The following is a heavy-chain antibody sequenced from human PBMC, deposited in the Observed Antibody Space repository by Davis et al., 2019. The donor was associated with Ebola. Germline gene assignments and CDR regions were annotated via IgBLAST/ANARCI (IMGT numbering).Heavy chain of an antibody. CDR2: ISSSSSTI. J-gene: IGHJ5*02. Sequence: GGSLRLSCAASGFTFSSYAMSWVRQAPGKGLEWVSYISSSSSTIYYADSVKGRFTISRDNAKNSLYLQMNSLRAEDTAVYYCARVTGGYVYENWFDPWGQGTLVTVSS. V-gene: IGHV3-48*04. CDR3: ARVTGGYVYENWFDP. CDR1: GFTFSSYA. D-gene: IGHD5-12*01.